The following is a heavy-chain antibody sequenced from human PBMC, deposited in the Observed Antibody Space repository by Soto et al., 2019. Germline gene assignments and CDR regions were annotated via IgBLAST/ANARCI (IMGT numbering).Heavy chain of an antibody. CDR1: GGSISSYY. Sequence: SETLSLTCTVSGGSISSYYWSWIRQPPGKGLEWIGYIYYRGSIYYNPSLKSRVTISIDTSKNQLSLKLSSVTAADTAVYYCASAPVVYDFWSGYYFDYWGQGTLVTVSS. CDR3: ASAPVVYDFWSGYYFDY. J-gene: IGHJ4*02. CDR2: IYYRGSI. V-gene: IGHV4-59*01. D-gene: IGHD3-3*01.